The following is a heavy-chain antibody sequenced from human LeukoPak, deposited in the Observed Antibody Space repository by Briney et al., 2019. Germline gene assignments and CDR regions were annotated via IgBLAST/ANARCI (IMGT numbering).Heavy chain of an antibody. D-gene: IGHD3-10*01. CDR2: IYSGGST. CDR1: GFTVSSSY. Sequence: TGGSLRLSCAASGFTVSSSYMSWVRQAPGKGLEWVSVIYSGGSTYYADSVKGRFTISRDNSKNTLYLQMNSLRAEDTAVYYCAKGEGSGSYFYWGQGTLVTVSS. CDR3: AKGEGSGSYFY. J-gene: IGHJ4*02. V-gene: IGHV3-53*01.